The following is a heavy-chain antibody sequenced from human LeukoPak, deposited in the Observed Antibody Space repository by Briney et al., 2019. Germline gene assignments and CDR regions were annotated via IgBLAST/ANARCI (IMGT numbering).Heavy chain of an antibody. CDR1: GGSISSYY. J-gene: IGHJ5*02. V-gene: IGHV4-59*08. D-gene: IGHD3-3*01. Sequence: SETLSLTCTVSGGSISSYYWSWIRQPPGKGLEWIGYIYYSGSTNYNPSLKSRVTIPVDTSKNQFSLKLSSVTAADTAVYYCARHVAPYYDFWSGYSAPYHWFDPWGQGTLVTVSS. CDR2: IYYSGST. CDR3: ARHVAPYYDFWSGYSAPYHWFDP.